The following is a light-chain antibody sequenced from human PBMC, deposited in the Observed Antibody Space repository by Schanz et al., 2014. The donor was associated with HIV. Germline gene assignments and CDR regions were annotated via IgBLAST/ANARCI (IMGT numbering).Light chain of an antibody. CDR2: GNN. Sequence: QSVLTQPPSVSGAPGQRVTIPCTGNSSTIGARSDVHWYQQLPGAAPKLLIYGNNNRPSGVSDRFSGSRSGTSASLAITGLQVDDEADYYCAAWDDSLNGVVFGGGTKLTVL. CDR1: SSTIGARSD. CDR3: AAWDDSLNGVV. V-gene: IGLV1-40*01. J-gene: IGLJ2*01.